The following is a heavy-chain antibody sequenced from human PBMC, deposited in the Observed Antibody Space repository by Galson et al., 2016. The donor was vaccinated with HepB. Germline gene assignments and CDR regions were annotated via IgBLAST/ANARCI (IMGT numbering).Heavy chain of an antibody. V-gene: IGHV3-23*01. J-gene: IGHJ4*02. D-gene: IGHD2-15*01. CDR2: ISSSGDRT. CDR3: AKSEVVVVAAHQV. CDR1: GFTFSSYG. Sequence: SLRLSCAVSGFTFSSYGMTWVRQAPGKGLEWVSAISSSGDRTYSADSVKGRFTISRDNSKSTLYLQMNSLRVEDTAVYYCAKSEVVVVAAHQVWGQGTLVTVSS.